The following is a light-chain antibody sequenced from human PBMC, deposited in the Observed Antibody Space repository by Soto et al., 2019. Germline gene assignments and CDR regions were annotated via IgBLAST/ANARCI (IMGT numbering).Light chain of an antibody. CDR1: TSDVGGYHY. V-gene: IGLV2-14*01. CDR3: SSYTSGSTYV. Sequence: QSALTQPASVSGSPGQSNTISCTGTTSDVGGYHYVSWYQQHPGKAPKLMIYEVNNRPSGVSNRFSGSKSGNTASLTISGLQAEDEADYYCSSYTSGSTYVFGTGTQLTVL. CDR2: EVN. J-gene: IGLJ1*01.